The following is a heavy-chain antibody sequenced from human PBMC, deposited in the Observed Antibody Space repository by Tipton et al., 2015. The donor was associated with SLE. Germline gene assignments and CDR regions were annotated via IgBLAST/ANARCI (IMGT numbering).Heavy chain of an antibody. CDR2: IYYSGRT. J-gene: IGHJ6*02. CDR3: ASKSNPGLHAFLTDV. Sequence: TLSLTCTVSGGSISSYYWSWIRQPPGKGLEWIGYIYYSGRTKYNHSLTSRVTISLDTSKNQFSLTLNSVTAADTAVYYCASKSNPGLHAFLTDVWGQGTKVTVSS. V-gene: IGHV4-59*08. D-gene: IGHD2-21*02. CDR1: GGSISSYY.